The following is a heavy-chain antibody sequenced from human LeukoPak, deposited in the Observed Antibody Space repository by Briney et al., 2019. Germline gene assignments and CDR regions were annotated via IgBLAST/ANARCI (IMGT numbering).Heavy chain of an antibody. Sequence: GGSLRLSCAASGFIFSSYGMHWVRQAPGKGLEWVAVISFDRSHKYYADSMKGRFTISRDNSEDTLYLQMNSLRAEDTAVYYCARDSSGFNPNYFDYWGQGTLVTVSS. CDR3: ARDSSGFNPNYFDY. V-gene: IGHV3-30*03. CDR1: GFIFSSYG. CDR2: ISFDRSHK. D-gene: IGHD3-22*01. J-gene: IGHJ4*02.